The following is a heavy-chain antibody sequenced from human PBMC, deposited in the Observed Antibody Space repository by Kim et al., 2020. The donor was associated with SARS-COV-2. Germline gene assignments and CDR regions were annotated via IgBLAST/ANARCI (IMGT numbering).Heavy chain of an antibody. V-gene: IGHV4-4*07. D-gene: IGHD3-3*01. CDR3: ARDWNYDFSPGGFYYYYGMDV. Sequence: SETLSLTCTVSGGSISSYYWSWIRQPAGKGLEWIGRIYTSGSTNYNPSLKSRVTMSVDTSKNQFSLKLSSVTAADTAVYYCARDWNYDFSPGGFYYYYGMDVWGQGTTVTVSS. J-gene: IGHJ6*02. CDR1: GGSISSYY. CDR2: IYTSGST.